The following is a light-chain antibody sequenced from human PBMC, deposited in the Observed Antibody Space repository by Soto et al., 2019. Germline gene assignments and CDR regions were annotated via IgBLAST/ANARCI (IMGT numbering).Light chain of an antibody. CDR3: QQLNSYPIT. CDR1: QSVSSY. Sequence: EIVLTQSPATLSLSPGERATLSCRASQSVSSYLAWYQQKPGQAPRLHIYDASNRATGIPARFSGSGSGTDFTLSISSLEPEDFATYYCQQLNSYPITFGQGTRLEIK. V-gene: IGKV3-11*01. J-gene: IGKJ5*01. CDR2: DAS.